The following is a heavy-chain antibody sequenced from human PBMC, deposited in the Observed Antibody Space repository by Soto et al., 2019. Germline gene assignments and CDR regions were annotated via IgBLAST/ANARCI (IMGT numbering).Heavy chain of an antibody. CDR1: GGSISSYY. CDR3: ASSIAVAGTLPDY. CDR2: IYYSGST. Sequence: SETLSLTCTVSGGSISSYYWSWIRQPPGKGLEWIGHIYYSGSTNYNPSLKSRVTISVDTSKNQFSLKLRSEDTAVYYCASSIAVAGTLPDYWGQGTLVTVSS. D-gene: IGHD6-19*01. J-gene: IGHJ4*02. V-gene: IGHV4-59*01.